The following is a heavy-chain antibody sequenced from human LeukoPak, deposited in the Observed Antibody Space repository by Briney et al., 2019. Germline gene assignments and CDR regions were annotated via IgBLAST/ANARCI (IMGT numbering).Heavy chain of an antibody. J-gene: IGHJ4*02. CDR3: AGSLPGRGVWYSSSWYSFDY. CDR2: INPNSGGT. Sequence: GASVKVSCKASGYTFTSYGISWVRQAPGQGLEWMGWINPNSGGTNYAQKFQGRVTMTRDTSISTAYMELSRLRSDDTAVYYCAGSLPGRGVWYSSSWYSFDYWGQGTLVTVSS. D-gene: IGHD6-13*01. CDR1: GYTFTSYG. V-gene: IGHV1-2*02.